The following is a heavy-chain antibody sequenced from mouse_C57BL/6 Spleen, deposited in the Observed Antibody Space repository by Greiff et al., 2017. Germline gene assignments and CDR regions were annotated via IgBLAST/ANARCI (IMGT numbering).Heavy chain of an antibody. V-gene: IGHV5-9-1*02. Sequence: EVKLMESGEGLVKPGGSLKLSCAASGFTFSSYAMSWVRQTPEKRLEWVAYISSGGDYIYYADTVKGRFTISRDNAGNTLYLQMSSLKSEDTAMYYCTRGDYYHYYAMDYWGQGTSVTVSS. D-gene: IGHD1-1*01. CDR1: GFTFSSYA. CDR2: ISSGGDYI. CDR3: TRGDYYHYYAMDY. J-gene: IGHJ4*01.